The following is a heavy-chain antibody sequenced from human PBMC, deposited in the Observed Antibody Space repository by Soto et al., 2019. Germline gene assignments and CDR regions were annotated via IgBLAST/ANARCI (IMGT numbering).Heavy chain of an antibody. CDR3: ERGTGFRYYFDY. CDR2: IYYSGST. J-gene: IGHJ4*02. D-gene: IGHD3-10*01. V-gene: IGHV4-59*01. CDR1: GGSISSYY. Sequence: SETLSLTCTGSGGSISSYYWSWIRQPPGKGLEWIGYIYYSGSTNYNPSLKSRVTISVDTSKNQFSLKLSSVTAADTAVYYCERGTGFRYYFDYWGQGTLVTVSS.